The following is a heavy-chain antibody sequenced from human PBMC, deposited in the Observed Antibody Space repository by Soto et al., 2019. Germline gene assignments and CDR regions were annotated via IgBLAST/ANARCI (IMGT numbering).Heavy chain of an antibody. V-gene: IGHV5-51*01. Sequence: GESLKISCKGFGYSFTSYWIGWVRQMPGKGLEWMGIIYPGDSDTRYSPSFQGQVTISADKSISTDYLQWSSLKASDTAMYYCARDKKIAAANKAYYYGMDVWGQGTTVTVSS. CDR2: IYPGDSDT. CDR3: ARDKKIAAANKAYYYGMDV. D-gene: IGHD6-13*01. J-gene: IGHJ6*02. CDR1: GYSFTSYW.